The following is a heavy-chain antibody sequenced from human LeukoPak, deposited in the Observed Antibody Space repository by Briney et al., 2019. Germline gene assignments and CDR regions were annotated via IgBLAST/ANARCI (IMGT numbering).Heavy chain of an antibody. V-gene: IGHV1-69*05. J-gene: IGHJ3*02. CDR1: GGTFSSYA. D-gene: IGHD3-10*01. CDR2: IIPIFGTA. Sequence: SVKVSCKASGGTFSSYAISWVRQAPGQGLEWMGGIIPIFGTANYAQKLQGRVTMTTDTSTSTAYMELRSLRSDDTAVYYCARGETYYYGSGSYKADAFDIWGQGTMVTVSS. CDR3: ARGETYYYGSGSYKADAFDI.